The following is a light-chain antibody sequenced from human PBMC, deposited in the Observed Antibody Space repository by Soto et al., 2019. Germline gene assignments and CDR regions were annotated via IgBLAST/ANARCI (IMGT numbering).Light chain of an antibody. CDR3: CSFARGGTYV. CDR2: EGS. CDR1: SSDVGSYNL. V-gene: IGLV2-23*01. J-gene: IGLJ1*01. Sequence: QSALTQPASVSGSPGQSITISCTGTSSDVGSYNLVSWYQQYPGKAPQLMIYEGSKRPSGVSNRFSGSKSGSTASLTISGLRAEDEADYYCCSFARGGTYVFGTGTKLTVL.